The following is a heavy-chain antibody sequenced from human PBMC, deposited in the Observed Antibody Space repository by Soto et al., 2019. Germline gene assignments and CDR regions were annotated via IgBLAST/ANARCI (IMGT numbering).Heavy chain of an antibody. Sequence: SETLSLTCTVSGGSISSYYWSWIRQPPGKGLEWIGYIYYSGSTNYNPSLKSRVTISVDTSKNQFSLKLSSVTAADTAVYYCARHGDDILTGYYYYYYYGMDVWGQGTTVTVSS. CDR1: GGSISSYY. D-gene: IGHD3-9*01. CDR3: ARHGDDILTGYYYYYYYGMDV. V-gene: IGHV4-59*08. CDR2: IYYSGST. J-gene: IGHJ6*02.